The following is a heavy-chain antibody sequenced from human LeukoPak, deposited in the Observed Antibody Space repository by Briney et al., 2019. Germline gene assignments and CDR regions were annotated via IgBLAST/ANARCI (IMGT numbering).Heavy chain of an antibody. CDR1: GFTFDDYA. D-gene: IGHD2-15*01. Sequence: GGSLRLSCAASGFTFDDYAMHWVRQSPGKGLEWVSGISWNSGSIGYADSVKGRFTISRDNAKNSLYLQMNSLRAEDTALYYCAKGKLVVAAEFDYWGQGTLVTVSS. V-gene: IGHV3-9*01. CDR3: AKGKLVVAAEFDY. CDR2: ISWNSGSI. J-gene: IGHJ4*02.